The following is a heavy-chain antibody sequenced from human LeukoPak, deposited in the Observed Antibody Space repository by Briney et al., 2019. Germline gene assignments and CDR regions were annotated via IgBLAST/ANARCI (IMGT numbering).Heavy chain of an antibody. Sequence: SVKVSCKASGGTFSSYAISWVRQAPGQGLEWMGRIIPILGIANYAQKFQGRVTITADKSASTAYMELSSLRSEDTAVYYCARDLGAGTFVFDYWGQGTLVTVSS. D-gene: IGHD6-19*01. CDR2: IIPILGIA. V-gene: IGHV1-69*04. J-gene: IGHJ4*02. CDR1: GGTFSSYA. CDR3: ARDLGAGTFVFDY.